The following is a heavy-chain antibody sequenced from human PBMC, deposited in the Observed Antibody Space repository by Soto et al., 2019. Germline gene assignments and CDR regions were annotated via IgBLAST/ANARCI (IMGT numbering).Heavy chain of an antibody. CDR3: ARLVIEDLLTGYWFDY. CDR2: IYHSGST. Sequence: PSETLSLTCAVSGGSISSGGYSWSWIRQPPGKGLEWIGYIYHSGSTYYNPSLKSRVTISVDTSKNQFSLKLSSVTAADTAVYYCARLVIEDLLTGYWFDYWGQGTLVTVSS. CDR1: GGSISSGGYS. J-gene: IGHJ4*02. D-gene: IGHD3-9*01. V-gene: IGHV4-30-2*01.